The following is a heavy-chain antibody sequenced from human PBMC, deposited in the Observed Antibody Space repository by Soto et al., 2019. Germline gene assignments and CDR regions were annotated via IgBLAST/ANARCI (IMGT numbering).Heavy chain of an antibody. Sequence: SETLSLTCTVSGGSISSYYWSWIRQPPGKAPEWIGYIYYSGSTNYNPSLKSRVTISVDTSKNQFSLKLTSVTAADTAVYYCARSPRGGPNWFDSWGQGTTVTVSS. CDR2: IYYSGST. CDR1: GGSISSYY. J-gene: IGHJ5*01. D-gene: IGHD3-16*01. V-gene: IGHV4-59*01. CDR3: ARSPRGGPNWFDS.